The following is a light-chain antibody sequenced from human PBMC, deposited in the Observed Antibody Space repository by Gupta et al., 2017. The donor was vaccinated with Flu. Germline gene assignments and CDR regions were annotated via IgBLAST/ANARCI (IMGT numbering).Light chain of an antibody. J-gene: IGLJ3*02. CDR2: SNN. V-gene: IGLV1-44*01. Sequence: QSVLTQPPSASGTPGQRVTISCSASSSNNGSNSVHWYQQLPGTAPKLLIYSNNQRPSGVPDRFSGSKSGTSASLAISGLQSEDEADYYCATWDDSLNGPVFGGGTKLTVL. CDR3: ATWDDSLNGPV. CDR1: SSNNGSNS.